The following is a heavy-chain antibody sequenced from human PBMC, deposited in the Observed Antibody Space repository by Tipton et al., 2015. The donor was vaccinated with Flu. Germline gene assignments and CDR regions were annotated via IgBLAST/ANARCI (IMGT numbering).Heavy chain of an antibody. V-gene: IGHV4-4*07. CDR2: SYTSGST. Sequence: TLSLTCTVSGGSISSYYWSWIRQPAGKGLEWIGRSYTSGSTNYNPSLKSRVTMSVDTSKNQFSLKLSSVTAADTAGYYCARDRQITMIGRDAFDIWGQGTMVTVSS. J-gene: IGHJ3*02. CDR3: ARDRQITMIGRDAFDI. CDR1: GGSISSYY. D-gene: IGHD3-22*01.